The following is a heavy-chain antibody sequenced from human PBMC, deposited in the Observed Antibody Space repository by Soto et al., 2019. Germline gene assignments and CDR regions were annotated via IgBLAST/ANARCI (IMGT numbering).Heavy chain of an antibody. D-gene: IGHD3-10*01. CDR1: GYTFTSGG. Sequence: ASVKVSCNASGYTFTSGGFSWVRQAPGQGLEWMGWISAYNGNTDYTQNLRGRITMTTDTSTSTAYMELRSLTSDDTAVYFCARDFGSGTPFDYWGQGTLVTVSS. CDR2: ISAYNGNT. V-gene: IGHV1-18*01. J-gene: IGHJ4*02. CDR3: ARDFGSGTPFDY.